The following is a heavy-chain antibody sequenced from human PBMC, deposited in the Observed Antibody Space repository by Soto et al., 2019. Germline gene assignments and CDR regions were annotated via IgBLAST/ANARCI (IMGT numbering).Heavy chain of an antibody. V-gene: IGHV3-23*01. CDR1: GFTFSNYA. J-gene: IGHJ4*02. D-gene: IGHD2-2*02. CDR3: AKEGTRDEYHFDY. Sequence: GGSLRLSCAGSGFTFSNYAMNWVRQAPGKGLDWVSTLSGSGATTYYADSVKGRFTISRDNSRNTLYLQMNSLRAEDTAIYYCAKEGTRDEYHFDYWGQGTLVTVSS. CDR2: LSGSGATT.